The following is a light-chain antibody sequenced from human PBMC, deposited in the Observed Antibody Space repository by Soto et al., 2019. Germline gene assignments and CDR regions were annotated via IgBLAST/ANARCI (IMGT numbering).Light chain of an antibody. Sequence: QSVLTQPPSASGTPGQRVTISCSGSGSSIGTNTVNWYRQLPGTAPKLLIYGVNQRPSGVPDRFSGSKSGTSASLAISGLQSEDEAEYYCAAWDGSLNNVLFGGGTQLTVL. CDR3: AAWDGSLNNVL. CDR2: GVN. V-gene: IGLV1-44*01. J-gene: IGLJ2*01. CDR1: GSSIGTNT.